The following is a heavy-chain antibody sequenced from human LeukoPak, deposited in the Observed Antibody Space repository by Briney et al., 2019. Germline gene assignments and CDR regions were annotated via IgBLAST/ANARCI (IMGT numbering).Heavy chain of an antibody. D-gene: IGHD3-22*01. V-gene: IGHV1-8*02. CDR2: MNPNSGNT. J-gene: IGHJ3*02. Sequence: ASVKVSCKASGYTFTGYYMHWVRQAPGQGLEWMGWMNPNSGNTGYAQKFQGRVTMTRNTSISTAYMELSSLRSEDTGVYYCARRRMWLRAFDIWGQGTMVTVSS. CDR1: GYTFTGYY. CDR3: ARRRMWLRAFDI.